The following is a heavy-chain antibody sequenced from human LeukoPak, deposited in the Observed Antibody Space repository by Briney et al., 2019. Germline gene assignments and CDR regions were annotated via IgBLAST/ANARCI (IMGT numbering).Heavy chain of an antibody. D-gene: IGHD4-17*01. Sequence: QTGGSLRLSCAASGFAFSSYWLHWVRQAPGKGLVWVSRVNSDGSSTNYADSVEGRFTVSRDNAKNTLFLQINSLRVEDTALYYCVSGDYGNYWGQGTLVTVSS. CDR3: VSGDYGNY. CDR1: GFAFSSYW. CDR2: VNSDGSST. V-gene: IGHV3-74*01. J-gene: IGHJ4*02.